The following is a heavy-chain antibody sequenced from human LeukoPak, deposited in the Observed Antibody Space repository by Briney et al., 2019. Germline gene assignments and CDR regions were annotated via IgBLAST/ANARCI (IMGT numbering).Heavy chain of an antibody. Sequence: GSLRLSCAASGFTFSTYAMNWVRQAPGKGLEWVSTISGSGGTTYYADSVKGRFTISRDNSKNTLYLQMNSLRAEDTAVYYCAKDGGRQQPDFWGQGTLVTVSS. V-gene: IGHV3-23*01. CDR2: ISGSGGTT. D-gene: IGHD6-13*01. CDR3: AKDGGRQQPDF. CDR1: GFTFSTYA. J-gene: IGHJ4*02.